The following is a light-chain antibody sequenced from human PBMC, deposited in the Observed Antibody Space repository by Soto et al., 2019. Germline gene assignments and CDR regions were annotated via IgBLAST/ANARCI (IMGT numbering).Light chain of an antibody. Sequence: EIVLTQSPGTLSLSPGERATLSCRASQSLRRSNFAWYQQKPGQAPRVLIYGASSRATGIPDRFSGSGSGTDFTLTISRLESEDFAVYYCQQYHSAPDTFGQGTKLEIK. J-gene: IGKJ2*01. V-gene: IGKV3-20*01. CDR1: QSLRRSN. CDR2: GAS. CDR3: QQYHSAPDT.